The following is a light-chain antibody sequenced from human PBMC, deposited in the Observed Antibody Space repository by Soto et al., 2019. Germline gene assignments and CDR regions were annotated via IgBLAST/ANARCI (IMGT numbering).Light chain of an antibody. J-gene: IGKJ1*01. Sequence: DIPLTQSPSSLSASVGDRVTITCRASQGISNYLAWYQQKPGKVPKLLIYAASTLQAGVPSRFSGGGSEAEFTLTVSSLQPEDFATYFWQQLHTYPWTFGQGTKVDIK. V-gene: IGKV1-9*01. CDR2: AAS. CDR1: QGISNY. CDR3: QQLHTYPWT.